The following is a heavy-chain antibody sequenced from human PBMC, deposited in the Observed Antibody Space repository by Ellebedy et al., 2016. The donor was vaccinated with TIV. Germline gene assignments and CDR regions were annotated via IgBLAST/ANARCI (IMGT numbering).Heavy chain of an antibody. D-gene: IGHD3-22*01. V-gene: IGHV3-30*18. CDR2: ITFDGGDA. CDR1: GFTFSNYG. J-gene: IGHJ4*02. Sequence: PGGSLRLSCAASGFTFSNYGMHWVRQAPGKGLEWVPVITFDGGDANYADSVHGRFTISRDNSKNTLYLQMNSLRHEDTAVYFCAKGVSGYYYPHFDYWGQGILATVSS. CDR3: AKGVSGYYYPHFDY.